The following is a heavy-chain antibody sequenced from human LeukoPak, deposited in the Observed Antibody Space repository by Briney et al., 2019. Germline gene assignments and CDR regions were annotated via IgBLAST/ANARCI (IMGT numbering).Heavy chain of an antibody. CDR2: MNPNSGNT. Sequence: ASVKVSCKASGYTFTSYDISWVRQATGQGLEWMGWMNPNSGNTGYAQKFQGRVTMTRNTSISTAYMELSSLRSEDTAVYYCARPGDDSSGYSELTGDAFDIWGQGTMVTVSS. CDR1: GYTFTSYD. V-gene: IGHV1-8*01. CDR3: ARPGDDSSGYSELTGDAFDI. J-gene: IGHJ3*02. D-gene: IGHD3-22*01.